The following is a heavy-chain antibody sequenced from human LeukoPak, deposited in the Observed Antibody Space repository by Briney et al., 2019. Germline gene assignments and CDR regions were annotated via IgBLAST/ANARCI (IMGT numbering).Heavy chain of an antibody. J-gene: IGHJ5*02. CDR3: ARDPRGWYNGLDP. D-gene: IGHD6-19*01. CDR2: ITGIGSNI. Sequence: WGSLRLSCAASGFTFSNYEMNWVRQPPAKGREWVSYITGIGSNIFYADAVKGRFTVSIDNAKNSLYLQMNSLRAEDTAVYCCARDPRGWYNGLDPWGQGTLVTVSS. V-gene: IGHV3-48*03. CDR1: GFTFSNYE.